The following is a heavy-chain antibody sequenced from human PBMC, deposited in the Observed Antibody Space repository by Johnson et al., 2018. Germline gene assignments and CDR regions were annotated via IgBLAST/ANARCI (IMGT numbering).Heavy chain of an antibody. V-gene: IGHV4-34*01. D-gene: IGHD3-16*01. CDR1: GGSISSYY. Sequence: QVQLQESGPGLVKPSETLSLTCTVSGGSISSYYWSWIRQPPGKGLEWIGEINHSGSTNYNPSLKSRVTIPVDTSKNQFSLKLSSVTAADTAVYYCARGGLAGDPPAGGYYDMDVWGKGTTVTVSS. CDR3: ARGGLAGDPPAGGYYDMDV. CDR2: INHSGST. J-gene: IGHJ6*03.